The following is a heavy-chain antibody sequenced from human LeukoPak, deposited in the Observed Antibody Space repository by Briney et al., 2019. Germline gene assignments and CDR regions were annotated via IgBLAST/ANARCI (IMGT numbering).Heavy chain of an antibody. V-gene: IGHV3-30*03. D-gene: IGHD3-10*01. Sequence: GSLRLSCAASGFTFSSYGMHWVRQAPGKGLEWVAVISYDGSNKYYADSVKGRFTISRDNSKNTLYLQMDSLRAEDTAVYYCARGPVSVRSHYGMDVWGQGTTVTVSS. CDR1: GFTFSSYG. CDR3: ARGPVSVRSHYGMDV. CDR2: ISYDGSNK. J-gene: IGHJ6*02.